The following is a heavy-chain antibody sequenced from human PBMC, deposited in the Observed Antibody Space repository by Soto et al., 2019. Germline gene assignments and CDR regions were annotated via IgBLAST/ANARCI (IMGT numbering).Heavy chain of an antibody. V-gene: IGHV4-59*01. D-gene: IGHD3-22*01. CDR2: ISSSGNT. Sequence: SETLSLTCTVSDGSISNFYRSWIRQPPGKGLEWIGYISSSGNTNYNPSLKSRVSISVDTSKNQFSLNLTSVTAADTGVYYCARAPMVLTRSYFDSWGQGTPVTVSS. CDR3: ARAPMVLTRSYFDS. CDR1: DGSISNFY. J-gene: IGHJ4*02.